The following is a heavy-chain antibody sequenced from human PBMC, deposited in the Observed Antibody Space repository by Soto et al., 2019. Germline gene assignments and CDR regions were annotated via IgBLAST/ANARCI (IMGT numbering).Heavy chain of an antibody. V-gene: IGHV3-66*01. CDR3: ARDPPGNDGAFDY. CDR2: IYMSDST. Sequence: EVQLVESGGGLVQPGGSLRLSCAASGFSVSDNHMSWVRQAPGKGLEWVSLIYMSDSTYYADSVKGRFTISRDTSRNTLYLQMNSLSPEDTAVYYCARDPPGNDGAFDYWGQGILVTVSS. CDR1: GFSVSDNH. J-gene: IGHJ4*02. D-gene: IGHD1-1*01.